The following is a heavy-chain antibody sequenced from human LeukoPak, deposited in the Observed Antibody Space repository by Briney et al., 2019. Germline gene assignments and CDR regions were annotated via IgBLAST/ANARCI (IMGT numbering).Heavy chain of an antibody. CDR3: ARGQIVGVQGDF. CDR2: MYSRGSS. D-gene: IGHD1-26*01. J-gene: IGHJ4*02. Sequence: PGGSLRLSCTVSGFTVGNNYMSWVRQAPGKGLEWVALMYSRGSSHYAGSVRGRFTISRDSSKNTVYLQMNSLTAEDTAVYYCARGQIVGVQGDFWGQGTLVTVSS. CDR1: GFTVGNNY. V-gene: IGHV3-66*02.